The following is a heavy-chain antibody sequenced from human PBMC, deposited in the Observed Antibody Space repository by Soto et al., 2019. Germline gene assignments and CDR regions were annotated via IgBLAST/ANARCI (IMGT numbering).Heavy chain of an antibody. Sequence: SETLSLTCTVSGGSISSYYWSWIRQPPGKGLEWIGYIYYSESTNYNPSLKSRVTISVDTSKNQFSLKRSSVTAADTAVYYCARHVTKGANYFDYWGQGTLVTVSS. V-gene: IGHV4-59*08. CDR2: IYYSEST. CDR1: GGSISSYY. J-gene: IGHJ4*02. D-gene: IGHD2-21*02. CDR3: ARHVTKGANYFDY.